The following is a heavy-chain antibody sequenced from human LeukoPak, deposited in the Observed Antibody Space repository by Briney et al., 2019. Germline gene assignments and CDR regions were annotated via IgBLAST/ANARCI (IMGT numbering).Heavy chain of an antibody. CDR2: ISYDGSNI. J-gene: IGHJ4*02. V-gene: IGHV3-30-3*02. Sequence: GRSLRLSCAASGFTFSNYAMHWVRQAPGKGLEWVTLISYDGSNIQYADSVKGRFTISRDNSKNTLYLQMNSLRAEDTAVYYCAKRDYDYVWGSYPFDYWGQGTLVTVSS. D-gene: IGHD3-16*02. CDR1: GFTFSNYA. CDR3: AKRDYDYVWGSYPFDY.